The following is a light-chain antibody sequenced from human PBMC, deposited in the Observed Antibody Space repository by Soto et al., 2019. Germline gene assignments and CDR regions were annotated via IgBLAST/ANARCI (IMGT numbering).Light chain of an antibody. Sequence: QSVLTQPASVSGSPGQSITISCTGTSSDVGGYNYVSWYQHHPGKAPKLMISQVTNRPSGVSNRFSGSKSGNTASLTISGLQAEDEADYYCSSYTSSSTLGGVFGTGTKVTVL. CDR1: SSDVGGYNY. CDR2: QVT. J-gene: IGLJ1*01. CDR3: SSYTSSSTLGGV. V-gene: IGLV2-14*01.